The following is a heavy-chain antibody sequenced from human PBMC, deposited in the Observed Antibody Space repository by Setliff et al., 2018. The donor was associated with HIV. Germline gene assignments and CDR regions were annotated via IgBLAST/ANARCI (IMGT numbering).Heavy chain of an antibody. V-gene: IGHV3-30*18. J-gene: IGHJ4*02. D-gene: IGHD3-10*01. CDR3: AKEKTPSTGFFY. Sequence: LRLSCAASGSTFSSYAMHWVRQAPGKGLEWVAVMSHDGSDKYYADSVKGRFTISRDDFQSTLYLQINSLRPEETAVYYCAKEKTPSTGFFYWGQGTLVTVS. CDR2: MSHDGSDK. CDR1: GSTFSSYA.